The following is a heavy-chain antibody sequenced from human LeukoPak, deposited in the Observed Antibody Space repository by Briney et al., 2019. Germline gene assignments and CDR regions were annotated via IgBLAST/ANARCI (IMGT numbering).Heavy chain of an antibody. V-gene: IGHV1-8*01. CDR3: ARGAWFGDQTGTYYYYYAMDV. Sequence: ASVKVSCEASGYTFTSYDINWVRQATGQGLEWMGWMNPNSGNTGYAQKFQGRVTMTRNTSISTAYMELSSLRSEDTAVYYCARGAWFGDQTGTYYYYYAMDVWGQGTTVTVSS. J-gene: IGHJ6*02. CDR2: MNPNSGNT. D-gene: IGHD3-10*01. CDR1: GYTFTSYD.